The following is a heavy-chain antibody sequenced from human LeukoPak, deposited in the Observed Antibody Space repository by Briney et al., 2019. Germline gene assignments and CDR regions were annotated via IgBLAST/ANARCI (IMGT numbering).Heavy chain of an antibody. CDR1: GYTFTSYY. CDR3: ARDVRSRPLYYYYYIGV. CDR2: INPSGCST. Sequence: ASVKVSCKASGYTFTSYYMHWVRQAPSQGLEGMGIINPSGCSTSYAQKFQGRVTMTRNTSISTAYTELSRLRAEGTPVYYCARDVRSRPLYYYYYIGVMGNGTTVNLSS. D-gene: IGHD2/OR15-2a*01. V-gene: IGHV1-46*03. J-gene: IGHJ6*03.